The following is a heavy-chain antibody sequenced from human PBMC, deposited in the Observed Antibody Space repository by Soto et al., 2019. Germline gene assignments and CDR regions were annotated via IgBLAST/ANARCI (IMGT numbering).Heavy chain of an antibody. D-gene: IGHD3-22*01. J-gene: IGHJ3*02. Sequence: GGSLRLSCAASGFTFSSYAMSWVRQAPGKGLEWVSAISGSGGSTYYADSVKGRFTISRDNSKNTLYLQMNSLRAEDTAVYYCARNTLDYYDSSGYGAFDIWGQGTMVTVSS. V-gene: IGHV3-23*01. CDR3: ARNTLDYYDSSGYGAFDI. CDR2: ISGSGGST. CDR1: GFTFSSYA.